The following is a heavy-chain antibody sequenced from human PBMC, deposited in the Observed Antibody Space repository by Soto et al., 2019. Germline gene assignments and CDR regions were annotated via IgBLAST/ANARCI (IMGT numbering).Heavy chain of an antibody. CDR3: ASVARYSSSLSYYYYGMDV. J-gene: IGHJ6*02. V-gene: IGHV1-69*13. CDR1: GGTFSSYA. D-gene: IGHD6-13*01. Sequence: SVKVSCKASGGTFSSYAIIWVRQAPGQVLEWMGGIIPIFGTANYAQKFQGRVTITADESTSTAYMELSSLRSEDTAVYYCASVARYSSSLSYYYYGMDVWGQGTTVTVSS. CDR2: IIPIFGTA.